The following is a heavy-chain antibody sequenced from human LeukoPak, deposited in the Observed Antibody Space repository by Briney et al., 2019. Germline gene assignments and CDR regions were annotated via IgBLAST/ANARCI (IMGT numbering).Heavy chain of an antibody. Sequence: GGSLRLSCAASGFTVSSNYMSWVRQGPGKGLECVSVISNDGDTYYADSVKGRFTISRDTSKNTLSLQMNSLRAEDPAVYYCSKVGRWGGATSGYWGQGTLVTVSS. CDR1: GFTVSSNY. D-gene: IGHD1-26*01. V-gene: IGHV3-53*01. J-gene: IGHJ4*02. CDR3: SKVGRWGGATSGY. CDR2: ISNDGDT.